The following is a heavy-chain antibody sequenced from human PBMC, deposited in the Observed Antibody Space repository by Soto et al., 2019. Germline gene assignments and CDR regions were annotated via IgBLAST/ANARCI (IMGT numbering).Heavy chain of an antibody. J-gene: IGHJ4*02. CDR1: GGSFSTDY. D-gene: IGHD6-6*01. CDR2: INPSGGT. Sequence: QVQLQQWGAGLLKPSETLSLTCAVYGGSFSTDYWSWIRQPPGKGLEWIGEINPSGGTNYNPSLKSRVTISVATSKNQFSRKLSSVTAADTAVYYCARVLAARASRDFDYWGQGTLVTVSS. CDR3: ARVLAARASRDFDY. V-gene: IGHV4-34*01.